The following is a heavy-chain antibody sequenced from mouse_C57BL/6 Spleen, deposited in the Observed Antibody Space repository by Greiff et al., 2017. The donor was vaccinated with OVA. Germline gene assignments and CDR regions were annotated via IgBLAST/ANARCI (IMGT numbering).Heavy chain of an antibody. D-gene: IGHD1-1*01. CDR3: ARLLRFYAMDY. Sequence: QVQLKQSGAELARPGASVKLSCKASGYTFTSYGISWVKQRTGQGLEWIGEIYPRSGNTYYNEKFKGKATLTADKSSSTAYMELRSLTSEDSAVYFCARLLRFYAMDYWGQGTSVTVSS. J-gene: IGHJ4*01. CDR2: IYPRSGNT. CDR1: GYTFTSYG. V-gene: IGHV1-81*01.